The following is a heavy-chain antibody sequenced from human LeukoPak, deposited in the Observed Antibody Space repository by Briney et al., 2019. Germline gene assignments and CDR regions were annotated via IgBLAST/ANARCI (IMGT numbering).Heavy chain of an antibody. CDR3: ARGSYYYDSSGYNELFDY. CDR2: ISYDGSNK. J-gene: IGHJ4*02. CDR1: GFTFSSYA. Sequence: GGSLRLSCAASGFTFSSYAMHWVRQAPGTGLEGVTVISYDGSNKYYADSVKGRFTISRDNSKNTLYLQMNSLRAEDTAVYYCARGSYYYDSSGYNELFDYWGQGTLVTVSS. D-gene: IGHD3-22*01. V-gene: IGHV3-30-3*01.